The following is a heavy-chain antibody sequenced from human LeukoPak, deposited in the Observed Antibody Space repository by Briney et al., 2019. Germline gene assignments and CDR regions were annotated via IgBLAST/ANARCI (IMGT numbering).Heavy chain of an antibody. Sequence: GRSLRLXCAASGFTFDDYAMHWVRQAPGKGLEWVSGISWNSGSIGYADSVKGRFTISRDNAKNSLYLQMNSLRAEDMALYYCAKDTSGSWYGGATIFDYWGQGTLVTVSS. J-gene: IGHJ4*02. D-gene: IGHD6-13*01. CDR1: GFTFDDYA. CDR3: AKDTSGSWYGGATIFDY. CDR2: ISWNSGSI. V-gene: IGHV3-9*03.